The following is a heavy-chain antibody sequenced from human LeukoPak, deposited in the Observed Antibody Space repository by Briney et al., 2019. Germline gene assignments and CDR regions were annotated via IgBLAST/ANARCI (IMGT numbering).Heavy chain of an antibody. CDR2: IYYSGST. V-gene: IGHV4-59*01. CDR3: ARSSGRNYYYYTDV. D-gene: IGHD3-10*01. J-gene: IGHJ6*03. Sequence: SETLSLTCTVSGGSISSYYWSWIRQPPGKGLEWIGYIYYSGSTNYNPSLKSRVTISVDTSKNQFSLKLSSVTAADTAVYYCARSSGRNYYYYTDVWGKGTTVTVSS. CDR1: GGSISSYY.